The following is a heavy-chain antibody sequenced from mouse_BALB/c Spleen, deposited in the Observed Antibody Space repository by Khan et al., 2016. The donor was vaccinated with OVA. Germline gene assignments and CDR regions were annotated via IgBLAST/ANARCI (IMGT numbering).Heavy chain of an antibody. CDR2: ISYSGST. CDR3: ARWFTY. J-gene: IGHJ3*01. Sequence: EVELVESGPGLVKPSQSLSLTCTVTGYSITSDFAWNWIRQFPGNKLEWMGYISYSGSTTYNPSLKSRITITRDTSKNQFFLQLNSVTTEDTATYYCARWFTYWGQGTLVTVSA. CDR1: GYSITSDFA. V-gene: IGHV3-2*02.